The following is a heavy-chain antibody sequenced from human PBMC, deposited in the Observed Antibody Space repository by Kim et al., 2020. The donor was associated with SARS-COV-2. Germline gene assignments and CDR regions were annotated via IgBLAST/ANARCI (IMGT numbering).Heavy chain of an antibody. CDR3: ARVRRGGDNYYGMDV. J-gene: IGHJ6*02. D-gene: IGHD3-16*01. V-gene: IGHV3-11*04. Sequence: DSVKGRFPISRDNAKNSLYLQMNSLRAEDTAVYYGARVRRGGDNYYGMDVWGQGTTVTVSS.